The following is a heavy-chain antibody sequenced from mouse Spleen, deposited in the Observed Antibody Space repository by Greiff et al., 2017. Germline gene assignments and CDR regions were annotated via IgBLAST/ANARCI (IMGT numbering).Heavy chain of an antibody. CDR1: GFTFSNYW. V-gene: IGHV6-3*01. CDR2: IRLKSDNYAT. J-gene: IGHJ3*01. CDR3: TEELGPAWFAY. Sequence: EVKVEESGGGLVQPGGSMKLSCVASGFTFSNYWMNWVRQSPEKGLEWVAQIRLKSDNYATHYAESVKGRFTISRDDSKSGVYLQMNNLRAEDTGIYYCTEELGPAWFAYWGQGTLVTVSA. D-gene: IGHD4-1*01.